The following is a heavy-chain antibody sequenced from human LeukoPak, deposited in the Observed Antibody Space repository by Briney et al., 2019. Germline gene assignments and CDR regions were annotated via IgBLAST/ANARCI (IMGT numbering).Heavy chain of an antibody. J-gene: IGHJ4*02. CDR2: INHSGST. Sequence: NTSETLSLTCAVYGGSFSGYYWSWIRQPPGKGLEWIGEINHSGSTNYNPSLKSRVTISVDTSKNQFSLKLNSVTPEDTAVYYCAREGYSSGWYDYWGQGTLVTVSS. D-gene: IGHD6-19*01. V-gene: IGHV4-34*01. CDR1: GGSFSGYY. CDR3: AREGYSSGWYDY.